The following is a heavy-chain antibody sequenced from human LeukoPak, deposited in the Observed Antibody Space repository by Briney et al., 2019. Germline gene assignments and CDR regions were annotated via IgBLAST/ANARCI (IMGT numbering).Heavy chain of an antibody. Sequence: PGGSLRLSCAASGFTFSSYAMSWVRQAPGKGLEWVSALSGSGGSTNYADSVKGRFTISRDNSKNTLYLQMNSLRAEDTAVYYCAKERVKDSSEGPSWGQGTLVTVSS. CDR2: LSGSGGST. D-gene: IGHD3-22*01. V-gene: IGHV3-23*01. J-gene: IGHJ4*02. CDR3: AKERVKDSSEGPS. CDR1: GFTFSSYA.